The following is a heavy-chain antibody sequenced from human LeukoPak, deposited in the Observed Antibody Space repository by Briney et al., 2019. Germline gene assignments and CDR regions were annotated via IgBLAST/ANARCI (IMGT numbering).Heavy chain of an antibody. D-gene: IGHD3-22*01. Sequence: GGSLRPSCAASGFTFSNAWMSWVRQAPGKGLEWVGRIKSKTDGGTTDYAAPVKGRFTISRDDSKNTLYLQMNSLKTEDTAVYYCTTDDQYYYDSSGYYWVDYWGQGTLVTVSS. V-gene: IGHV3-15*01. CDR3: TTDDQYYYDSSGYYWVDY. CDR2: IKSKTDGGTT. J-gene: IGHJ4*02. CDR1: GFTFSNAW.